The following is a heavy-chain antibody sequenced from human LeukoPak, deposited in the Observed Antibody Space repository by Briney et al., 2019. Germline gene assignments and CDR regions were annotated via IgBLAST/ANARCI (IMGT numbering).Heavy chain of an antibody. J-gene: IGHJ4*02. Sequence: SETLSLTCTVSGGSISSSSYYWSWIRPPPGTGLEWIGYIYYSGSTNYNPSLKSRVTISVDTSKNQFSLKLSSVTAADTAVYYCARHCSSTSCPFDYWGQGTLVTVSS. CDR3: ARHCSSTSCPFDY. CDR1: GGSISSSSYY. V-gene: IGHV4-61*05. CDR2: IYYSGST. D-gene: IGHD2-2*01.